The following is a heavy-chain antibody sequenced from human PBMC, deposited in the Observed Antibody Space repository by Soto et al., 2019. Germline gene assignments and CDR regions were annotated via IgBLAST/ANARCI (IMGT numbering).Heavy chain of an antibody. V-gene: IGHV3-30-3*01. J-gene: IGHJ6*02. CDR3: ARDDYEIFTGYSHYYYYGMDV. D-gene: IGHD3-9*01. Sequence: QVQLVESGGGVVQPGRSLRLSCAASGFTFSSYAMHWVRQAPGKGLEWVAVILYDGSNKYYADSVKGRFTISRDNSKNTLYLKMKSRRAEDTAVYYCARDDYEIFTGYSHYYYYGMDVWGQGTTFTVSS. CDR1: GFTFSSYA. CDR2: ILYDGSNK.